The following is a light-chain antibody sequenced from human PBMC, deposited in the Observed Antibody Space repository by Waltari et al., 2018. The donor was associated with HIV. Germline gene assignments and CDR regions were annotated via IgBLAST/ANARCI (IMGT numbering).Light chain of an antibody. CDR2: AAS. V-gene: IGKV1-39*01. CDR1: QSISSY. CDR3: QQSDSFPYT. Sequence: DIQMTQSPSSLSASVGDRVTITCRASQSISSYLHWYQLKPGKAPKFLIYAASSLSSGVPSRFSGSGSGTDVTLTISSLQPEDFATYYCQQSDSFPYTFGQGTKLDIK. J-gene: IGKJ2*01.